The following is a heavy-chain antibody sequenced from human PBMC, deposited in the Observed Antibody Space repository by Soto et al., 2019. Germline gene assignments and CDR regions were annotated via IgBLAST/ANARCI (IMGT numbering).Heavy chain of an antibody. CDR3: ARYNWGAMGAFDI. V-gene: IGHV4-59*01. Sequence: ETLYLTCTVPGVSFSSYYWSWIRQPPGKGLEWIGYIYYSGSTNYNPSLKSRVTISVATSKHQFSLKLSSVTAADTAVYYCARYNWGAMGAFDIWGQGTMVTVSS. CDR2: IYYSGST. D-gene: IGHD1-1*01. CDR1: GVSFSSYY. J-gene: IGHJ3*02.